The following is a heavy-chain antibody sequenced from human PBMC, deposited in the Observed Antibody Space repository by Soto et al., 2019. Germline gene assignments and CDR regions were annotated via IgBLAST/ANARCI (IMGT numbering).Heavy chain of an antibody. J-gene: IGHJ4*02. Sequence: EVQVVESGGDLIQPGGSLRLSCAVSGFTVSSYYMSWVRLAPGKGLEWVSTIYKDGTTYYADSVKGRFTISSDVSKDTVDLQMNSLRAEDMAVYYCARSYKWTGLFDYWGQGTLVTVSS. CDR1: GFTVSSYY. CDR3: ARSYKWTGLFDY. CDR2: IYKDGTT. V-gene: IGHV3-53*01. D-gene: IGHD1-20*01.